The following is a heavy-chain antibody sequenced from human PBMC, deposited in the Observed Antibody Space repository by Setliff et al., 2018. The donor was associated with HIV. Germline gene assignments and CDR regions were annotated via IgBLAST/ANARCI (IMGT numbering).Heavy chain of an antibody. CDR3: TRSLVVTAHLDY. J-gene: IGHJ4*02. Sequence: SETLSLTCAVYGGSFSGYYWNWIRQSPGKGLEWIGEINHRGNTNYNPYLKNRVTISVDTSKNQFSLKLNSVTAADTAVYYCTRSLVVTAHLDYWGQGTLVTVSS. CDR2: INHRGNT. CDR1: GGSFSGYY. D-gene: IGHD2-21*02. V-gene: IGHV4-34*01.